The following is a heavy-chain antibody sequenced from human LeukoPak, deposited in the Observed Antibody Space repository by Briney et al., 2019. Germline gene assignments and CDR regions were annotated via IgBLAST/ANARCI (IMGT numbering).Heavy chain of an antibody. V-gene: IGHV3-21*01. Sequence: GGSLRLSCAASGFTFSSYGMNWVRQAPGKGLEWVSSISSSSSYIYYADSVKGRFTISRDNAKNSLYLQMNSLRAEGTAVYYCARGSDIVATTPGSWGQGTLVTVSS. CDR2: ISSSSSYI. CDR1: GFTFSSYG. D-gene: IGHD5-12*01. J-gene: IGHJ4*02. CDR3: ARGSDIVATTPGS.